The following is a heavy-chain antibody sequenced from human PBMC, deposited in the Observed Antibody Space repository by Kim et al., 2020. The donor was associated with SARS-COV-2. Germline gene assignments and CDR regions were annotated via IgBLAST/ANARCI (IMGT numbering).Heavy chain of an antibody. J-gene: IGHJ6*03. Sequence: GGSLRLSCAASGFTVSSNYMSWVRQSPGKVLELVSVIYSGGITYYADSVTGRFTISRYNSKNTLYLQMNSLRAEDMAVYYRASVLRTQQLVRYYYYYC. D-gene: IGHD6-13*01. CDR2: IYSGGIT. CDR3: ASVLRTQQLVRYYYYYC. V-gene: IGHV3-66*01. CDR1: GFTVSSNY.